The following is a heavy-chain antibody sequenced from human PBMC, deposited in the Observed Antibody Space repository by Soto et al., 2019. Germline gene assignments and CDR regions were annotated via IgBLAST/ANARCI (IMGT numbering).Heavy chain of an antibody. J-gene: IGHJ5*02. V-gene: IGHV1-18*04. Sequence: GASVKASSKACGDALTCYSMRWVRHAPGQGLEWMGWISGYNGKTNYAPRLQGRVTMTTDTSTSTAYMELRSLTSDDTAVYYCARDCPVPPATPNNWFDPWGQGTLVTVSS. CDR2: ISGYNGKT. CDR1: GDALTCYS. D-gene: IGHD2-2*02. CDR3: ARDCPVPPATPNNWFDP.